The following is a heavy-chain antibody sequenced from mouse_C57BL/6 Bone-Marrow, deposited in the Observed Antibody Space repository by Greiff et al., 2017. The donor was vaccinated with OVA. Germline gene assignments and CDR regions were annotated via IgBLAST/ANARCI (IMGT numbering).Heavy chain of an antibody. CDR3: ARAITTVPKRGYYCDY. CDR2: INPSSGYT. V-gene: IGHV1-7*01. CDR1: GYTFTSYW. J-gene: IGHJ2*01. D-gene: IGHD1-1*01. Sequence: QVQLQQSGAELAKPGASVKLSCKASGYTFTSYWMHWVKQRPGQGLEWIGYINPSSGYTKYNQKFKDKATLNEDKSSSTAYMQLSSLTYEDSAVYYCARAITTVPKRGYYCDYWGQGTTLTVSS.